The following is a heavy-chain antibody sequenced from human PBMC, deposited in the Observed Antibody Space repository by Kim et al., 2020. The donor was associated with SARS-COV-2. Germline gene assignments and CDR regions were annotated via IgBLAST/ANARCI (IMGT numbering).Heavy chain of an antibody. CDR3: ARYCGGDCYGGWGFDP. V-gene: IGHV3-48*03. J-gene: IGHJ5*02. Sequence: SGKGRFPISRDNAANSLYLQMNSLRAEDAAVYYCARYCGGDCYGGWGFDPWGQGTLVTVSS. D-gene: IGHD2-21*02.